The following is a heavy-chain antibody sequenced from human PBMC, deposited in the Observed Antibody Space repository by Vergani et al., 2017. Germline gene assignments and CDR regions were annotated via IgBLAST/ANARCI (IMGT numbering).Heavy chain of an antibody. J-gene: IGHJ4*02. CDR1: GFSIDNGYY. CDR3: ARRSGIVYDIFIGTQYFFDF. CDR2: IYRTGRT. V-gene: IGHV4-38-2*01. D-gene: IGHD3-9*01. Sequence: QVQLQESGPGLVKPSETLSLTCAVSGFSIDNGYYWDWIRQPPGKGLEWIGRIYRTGRTHFNPSLKSRVTVSVDTSNNHFSLRLNSLTAADTAVYYCARRSGIVYDIFIGTQYFFDFWGQGTLVTVSS.